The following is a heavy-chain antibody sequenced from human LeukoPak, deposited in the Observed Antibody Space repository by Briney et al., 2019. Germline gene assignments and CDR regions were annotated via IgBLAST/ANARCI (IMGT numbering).Heavy chain of an antibody. CDR3: ARDQDGPGATVDH. CDR2: IKKDGSEK. D-gene: IGHD1-26*01. J-gene: IGHJ5*02. V-gene: IGHV3-7*01. Sequence: GGSLRLSCAASGFTFSSYWMSWVRQAPGKGLEWVANIKKDGSEKYYVDSVKGRFTISRGNAKNTLYLQMNSLRAEDTAVYYCARDQDGPGATVDHWGQGTLVTVSS. CDR1: GFTFSSYW.